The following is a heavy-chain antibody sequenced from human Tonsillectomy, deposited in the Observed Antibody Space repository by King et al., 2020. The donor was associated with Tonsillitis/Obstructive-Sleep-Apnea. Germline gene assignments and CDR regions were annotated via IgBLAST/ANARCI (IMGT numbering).Heavy chain of an antibody. D-gene: IGHD6-6*01. J-gene: IGHJ6*03. CDR2: INHSGST. CDR3: ARGGVAARSTAYYYYYYYMDV. V-gene: IGHV4-34*01. Sequence: QVQLQQWGAGLLKPSETLSLTCAVYGGSFSGYYWSWIRQPPGKGLEWIGEINHSGSTNYNPSLKSRVTISVDTSKNQFSLKLSSVTAADTAVYYCARGGVAARSTAYYYYYYYMDVWGKGTTVTVSS. CDR1: GGSFSGYY.